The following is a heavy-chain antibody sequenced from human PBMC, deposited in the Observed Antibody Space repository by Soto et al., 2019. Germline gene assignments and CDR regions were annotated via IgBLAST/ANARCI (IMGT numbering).Heavy chain of an antibody. Sequence: QVQLVQSGSEVKKPGSSVKVSCKASGGSFSSNPISWVRQAPGQGLEWMAGIIPIFATVHYAQKFQGRVTITADESTSTAYMGLTSLRSEDTAVYFCARGGRGYSSDPRYYFDYWGQGTLVTVSS. J-gene: IGHJ4*02. D-gene: IGHD5-18*01. CDR2: IIPIFATV. CDR1: GGSFSSNP. CDR3: ARGGRGYSSDPRYYFDY. V-gene: IGHV1-69*01.